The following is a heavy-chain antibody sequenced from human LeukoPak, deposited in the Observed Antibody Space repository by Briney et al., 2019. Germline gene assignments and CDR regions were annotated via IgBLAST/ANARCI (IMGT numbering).Heavy chain of an antibody. V-gene: IGHV4-39*01. Sequence: SETLSLTCTVSGGSISSSSYYWGWIRQPPGKGLEWIVSIYYSGSTYYNPSLKSRVTISVDTSKNQFSLKLSSVTAADTAVYYCARHVRAHSNYDYYYYYMDVWGKGTTVTVSS. CDR3: ARHVRAHSNYDYYYYYMDV. CDR1: GGSISSSSYY. J-gene: IGHJ6*03. CDR2: IYYSGST. D-gene: IGHD4-11*01.